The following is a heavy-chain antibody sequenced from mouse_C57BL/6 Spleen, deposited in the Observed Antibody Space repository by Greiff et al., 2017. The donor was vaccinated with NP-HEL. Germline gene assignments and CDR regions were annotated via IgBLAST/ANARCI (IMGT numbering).Heavy chain of an antibody. V-gene: IGHV5-6*02. CDR2: ISRGGSYT. Sequence: DVKLVESGGDLVKPGGSLQLSCAASGFTFSSYGMSWVRQTPDQRLEWVATISRGGSYTYYPDNVKGRFTIARANAKNTLYLQKISLKSENTAVDFCARLTTVVAPFDYWGQGTTLTVSS. D-gene: IGHD1-1*01. CDR3: ARLTTVVAPFDY. CDR1: GFTFSSYG. J-gene: IGHJ2*01.